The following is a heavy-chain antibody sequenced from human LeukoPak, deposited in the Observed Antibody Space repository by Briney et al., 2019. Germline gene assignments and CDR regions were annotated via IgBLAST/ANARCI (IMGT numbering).Heavy chain of an antibody. Sequence: GGSLRLSCAASGFTFSSYAMSWVRQAPGKGLEWVAIITATGDTAYYVDSVKGRFTISRDNSRNTVYMQMDSLRAEDTAIYYCAGDRNSVWYSPLDYWGQGTQVTVSP. J-gene: IGHJ4*02. V-gene: IGHV3-23*01. D-gene: IGHD6-19*01. CDR3: AGDRNSVWYSPLDY. CDR1: GFTFSSYA. CDR2: ITATGDTA.